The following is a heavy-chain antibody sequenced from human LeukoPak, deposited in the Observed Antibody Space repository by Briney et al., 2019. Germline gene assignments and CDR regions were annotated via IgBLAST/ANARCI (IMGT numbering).Heavy chain of an antibody. CDR1: GFTFSSYS. CDR2: ISSSSSYI. V-gene: IGHV3-21*04. Sequence: GGSLRLSCAASGFTFSSYSMNWVRRAPGKGLEWVSSISSSSSYIYYADSVKGRFTISRDNSKNTLYLQMNSLRAEDTAVYYCARAGYCSSTSCYQVGWFDPWGQGTLVTVSS. J-gene: IGHJ5*02. CDR3: ARAGYCSSTSCYQVGWFDP. D-gene: IGHD2-2*01.